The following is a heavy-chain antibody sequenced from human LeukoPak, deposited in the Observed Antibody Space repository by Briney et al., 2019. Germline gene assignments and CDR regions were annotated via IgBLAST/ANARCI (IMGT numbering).Heavy chain of an antibody. J-gene: IGHJ3*02. Sequence: PSQTLSLTCNVSGGSISSGGSRWSWIRQHPGKGLEWIGYIYYSGSTYYNPSLESRLTMSVDTSKNQFSLKLSSVTAADTAVYYCARVPGRYYDSSGYYSNDAFDIWGQGTMVTVSS. CDR3: ARVPGRYYDSSGYYSNDAFDI. CDR1: GGSISSGGSR. CDR2: IYYSGST. V-gene: IGHV4-31*03. D-gene: IGHD3-22*01.